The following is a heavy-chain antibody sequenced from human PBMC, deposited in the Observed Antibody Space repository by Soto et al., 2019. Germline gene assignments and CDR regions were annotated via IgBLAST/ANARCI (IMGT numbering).Heavy chain of an antibody. CDR3: ARAHYYDSSGYFGAFDI. CDR1: GGSISSGGYY. D-gene: IGHD3-22*01. J-gene: IGHJ3*02. V-gene: IGHV4-31*03. CDR2: IYYSGST. Sequence: QVQLQESGPGLVKPSQTLSLTCTVSGGSISSGGYYWSWIRQHPGKGLEWIGYIYYSGSTYYNPSLKSRVTISVDTSKNQFSLKLSSVTAADTAVYYCARAHYYDSSGYFGAFDIWGQGTMVTVSS.